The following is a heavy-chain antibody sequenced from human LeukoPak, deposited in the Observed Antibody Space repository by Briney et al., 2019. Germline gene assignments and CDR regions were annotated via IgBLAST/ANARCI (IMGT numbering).Heavy chain of an antibody. J-gene: IGHJ4*02. CDR3: AHPERRGYSYGYDY. CDR1: GFTFSSYA. V-gene: IGHV3-23*01. Sequence: PGGSLRLSCAASGFTFSSYAMSWVRQAPGKGLEWVSAISGSGGSTYYADSVKGRFTISRDNSKNTLYLQMNSLRAEDTAVYYCAHPERRGYSYGYDYWGQGTLVTVSS. CDR2: ISGSGGST. D-gene: IGHD5-18*01.